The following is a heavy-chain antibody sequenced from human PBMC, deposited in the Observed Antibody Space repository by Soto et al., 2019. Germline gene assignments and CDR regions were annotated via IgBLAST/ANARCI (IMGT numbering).Heavy chain of an antibody. D-gene: IGHD2-2*02. CDR1: GYTFTGYY. J-gene: IGHJ6*02. V-gene: IGHV1-2*02. Sequence: ASVKVSCKASGYTFTGYYMHWVRQAPGHRLEWMGWMNPNSGGTNYAQKFQGRVTMTRDTSISTAYMELSRLRSDDTAVYYCARGKPPRDCSSTSCYKNYYYGMDVWGQGTTVTVSS. CDR3: ARGKPPRDCSSTSCYKNYYYGMDV. CDR2: MNPNSGGT.